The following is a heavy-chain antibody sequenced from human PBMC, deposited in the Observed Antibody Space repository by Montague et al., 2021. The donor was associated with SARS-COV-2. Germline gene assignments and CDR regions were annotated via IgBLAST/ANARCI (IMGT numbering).Heavy chain of an antibody. J-gene: IGHJ6*02. Sequence: SLRLSCAASGFTFSSYAMHWVRQAPGKGLEWVAVISYDGSNKYYADSVKGRFTISRDNSKNTLYLQMNSLRAEDTAVYYCARTRMGNYYYGMDVWGQGPRSPSP. CDR3: ARTRMGNYYYGMDV. CDR2: ISYDGSNK. D-gene: IGHD7-27*01. V-gene: IGHV3-30*04. CDR1: GFTFSSYA.